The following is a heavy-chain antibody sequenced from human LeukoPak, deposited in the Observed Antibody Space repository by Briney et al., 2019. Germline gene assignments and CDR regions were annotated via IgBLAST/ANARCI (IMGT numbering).Heavy chain of an antibody. J-gene: IGHJ6*02. CDR3: ARDKRITMVRGVTRYYYGMDV. D-gene: IGHD3-10*01. CDR1: GFTFSSYW. Sequence: GGSLRLSCAASGFTFSSYWMSWVRQAPGKGLEWVANIKQDGSEKYYVDSVKGRFTISRDNAKNSLYLQMNSLRAEDTAVYYCARDKRITMVRGVTRYYYGMDVWGQGPTVTVSS. CDR2: IKQDGSEK. V-gene: IGHV3-7*01.